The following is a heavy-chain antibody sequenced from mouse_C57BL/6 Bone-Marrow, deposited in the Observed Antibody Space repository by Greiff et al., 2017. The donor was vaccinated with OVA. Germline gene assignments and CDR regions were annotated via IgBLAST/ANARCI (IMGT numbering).Heavy chain of an antibody. Sequence: QVQLQQPGAELVMPGASVKLSCKASGYTFTSYWMHWVKQRPGQGLEWIGEIDPSDSYTNYNQKFKGKSTLTVDKSSSTAYMQLSSLTSEDSAVYYCAIVGYYVFWYFDVWGTGTTVTVSS. CDR3: AIVGYYVFWYFDV. D-gene: IGHD2-3*01. J-gene: IGHJ1*03. CDR1: GYTFTSYW. V-gene: IGHV1-69*01. CDR2: IDPSDSYT.